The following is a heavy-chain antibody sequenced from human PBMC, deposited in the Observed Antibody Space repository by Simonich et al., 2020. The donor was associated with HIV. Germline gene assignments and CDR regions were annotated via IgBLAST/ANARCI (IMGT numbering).Heavy chain of an antibody. V-gene: IGHV4-34*01. Sequence: QVQLQQWGAGLLKPSETLSLTCAVYGGSFSGYYWSWIRHPPGKGLEWIGESNHSGSTNYNPSLKSRVTISVDTSKNQFSLKLSSVTAADTAVYYCARGFYQRLYYFDYWGQGTLVTVSS. CDR2: SNHSGST. CDR1: GGSFSGYY. CDR3: ARGFYQRLYYFDY. J-gene: IGHJ4*02. D-gene: IGHD2-2*01.